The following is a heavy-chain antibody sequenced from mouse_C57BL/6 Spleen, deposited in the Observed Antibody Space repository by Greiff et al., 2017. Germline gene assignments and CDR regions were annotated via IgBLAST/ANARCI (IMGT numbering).Heavy chain of an antibody. Sequence: EVQRVESGGGLVKPGGSLKLSCAASGFTFSSYAMSWVRQTPEKRLEWVATISDGGSYTYYPDNVKGRFTISRDNAKNNLYLQMSHLKSEDTAMYYCARGTGVPYWYFDVWGTGTTVTVSS. CDR3: ARGTGVPYWYFDV. J-gene: IGHJ1*03. D-gene: IGHD5-1*01. CDR1: GFTFSSYA. V-gene: IGHV5-4*01. CDR2: ISDGGSYT.